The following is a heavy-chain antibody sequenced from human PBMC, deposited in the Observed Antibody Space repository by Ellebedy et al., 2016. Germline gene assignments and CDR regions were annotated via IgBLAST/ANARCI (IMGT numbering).Heavy chain of an antibody. V-gene: IGHV4-34*01. CDR1: GGSFSGYY. D-gene: IGHD6-19*01. J-gene: IGHJ4*02. CDR3: ARVGWLYYFDY. CDR2: INHSGST. Sequence: SETLSLTXAVYGGSFSGYYWSWIRQPPGKGLEWIGEINHSGSTNYNPSLKSRVTISVDTSKNQFSLKLSSVTAADTAVYYCARVGWLYYFDYWGQGTLVTVSS.